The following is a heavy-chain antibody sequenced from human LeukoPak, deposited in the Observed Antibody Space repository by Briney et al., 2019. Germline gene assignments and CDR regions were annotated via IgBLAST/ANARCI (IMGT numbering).Heavy chain of an antibody. CDR2: IGLGGAQK. J-gene: IGHJ1*01. D-gene: IGHD5-24*01. Sequence: GGSLRLSCAASGFTFSSYSMSWVRQAPGKGLECVATIGLGGAQKYFLDSVKGRFTLSRDNAKNSLILKMNTRRVEETPLYYCGRWIGLQSEFYSWGPGTLVTVSS. CDR3: GRWIGLQSEFYS. CDR1: GFTFSSYS. V-gene: IGHV3-7*01.